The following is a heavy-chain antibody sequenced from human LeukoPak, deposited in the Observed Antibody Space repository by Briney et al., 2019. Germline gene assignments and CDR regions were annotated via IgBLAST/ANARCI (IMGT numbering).Heavy chain of an antibody. CDR3: ARDGSGTYPGGGFDI. D-gene: IGHD1-26*01. J-gene: IGHJ3*02. Sequence: GGSLRLSCAASGLTFSSYAIHWVRQAPGKGLEWVAVISYDGSNKKYADSVKGRLTISRDNSKNTLYLQMNSLRTEDTAVYYCARDGSGTYPGGGFDIWGQGTMVTVSS. CDR1: GLTFSSYA. V-gene: IGHV3-30-3*01. CDR2: ISYDGSNK.